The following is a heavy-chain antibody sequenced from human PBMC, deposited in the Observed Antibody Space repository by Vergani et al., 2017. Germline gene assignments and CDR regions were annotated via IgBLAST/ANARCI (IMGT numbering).Heavy chain of an antibody. Sequence: QVQLPESGPGLVKPSETLSLHCPVSGCPLSRYYWRWLRQPPGKGLEWIGYIYYSGSTNYNPSLKSRVTISVDTSMNQLSLKLSAVTAADTAVYYCAKYIEMAVSGNFDYWGQGTLVTVSS. CDR2: IYYSGST. V-gene: IGHV4-59*01. CDR3: AKYIEMAVSGNFDY. J-gene: IGHJ4*02. D-gene: IGHD2/OR15-2a*01. CDR1: GCPLSRYY.